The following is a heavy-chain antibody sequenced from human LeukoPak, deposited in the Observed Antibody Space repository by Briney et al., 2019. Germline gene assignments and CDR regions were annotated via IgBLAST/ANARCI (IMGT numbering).Heavy chain of an antibody. V-gene: IGHV4-34*01. CDR1: GGSFSGYY. J-gene: IGHJ5*02. CDR3: ARGSSALRWFDP. D-gene: IGHD6-25*01. CDR2: INHSGST. Sequence: SETLSLTCAVYGGSFSGYYWSWIRQPPGKGLEWVGEINHSGSTNYNPSLKSRVTISVDTSKNQFSLKLSSVTAADTAVYYCARGSSALRWFDPWGQGTLVTVSS.